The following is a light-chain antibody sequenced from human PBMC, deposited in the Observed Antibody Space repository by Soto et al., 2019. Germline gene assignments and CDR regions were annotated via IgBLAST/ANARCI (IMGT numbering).Light chain of an antibody. CDR3: QHYNSYSEA. Sequence: DIQMTKSPSTLSGSVGDRVTITCRASQTISSWLAWYQQKPGKAPKLLIYKASTLKSGVPSRFSGSGSGTEFTLTISCLQPDDFATYYCQHYNSYSEAFGQGTKVDIK. CDR1: QTISSW. CDR2: KAS. V-gene: IGKV1-5*03. J-gene: IGKJ1*01.